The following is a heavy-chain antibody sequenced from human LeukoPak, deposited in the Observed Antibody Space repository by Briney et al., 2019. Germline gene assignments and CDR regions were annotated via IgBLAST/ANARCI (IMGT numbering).Heavy chain of an antibody. CDR3: ARAGITMVRGVIIMGTFDY. V-gene: IGHV4-30-2*01. CDR2: IYHSGST. Sequence: SQTLSLTSAVSGGSISSGGYSWSWIRQPPGKGLEWIGYIYHSGSTYYNPSLKSRVTISVDRSKNQFSLKLSSVTAADTAVYYCARAGITMVRGVIIMGTFDYWGQGTLVTVSS. J-gene: IGHJ4*02. D-gene: IGHD3-10*01. CDR1: GGSISSGGYS.